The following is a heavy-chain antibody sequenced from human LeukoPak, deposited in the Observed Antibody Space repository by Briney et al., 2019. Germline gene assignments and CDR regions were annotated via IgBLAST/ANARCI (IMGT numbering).Heavy chain of an antibody. Sequence: PGGSLRLSCAASGFTFSSYAMSWVRQAPGKGLEWVSAISGSGGSTYYADPVKGRFTISRDNSKNTLYLQMNSLRAEDTAVYYCAKQFDCSSTSCSSYFQHWGQGTLVTVPS. CDR3: AKQFDCSSTSCSSYFQH. V-gene: IGHV3-23*01. CDR1: GFTFSSYA. D-gene: IGHD2-2*01. CDR2: ISGSGGST. J-gene: IGHJ1*01.